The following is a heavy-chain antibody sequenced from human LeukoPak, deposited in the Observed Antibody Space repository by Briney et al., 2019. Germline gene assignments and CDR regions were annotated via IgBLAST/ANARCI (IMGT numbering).Heavy chain of an antibody. Sequence: PGGSLRLSCAASGFTFSDYYMSWIRQAPGMGLEWVSYISSSGSTIYYADSVKGRFTISRDNAKNSLYLQMNSLRAEDTAVYYCARDFPLTGTTRYNWFDPWGQGTLVTVSS. CDR1: GFTFSDYY. V-gene: IGHV3-11*01. CDR2: ISSSGSTI. D-gene: IGHD1-1*01. CDR3: ARDFPLTGTTRYNWFDP. J-gene: IGHJ5*02.